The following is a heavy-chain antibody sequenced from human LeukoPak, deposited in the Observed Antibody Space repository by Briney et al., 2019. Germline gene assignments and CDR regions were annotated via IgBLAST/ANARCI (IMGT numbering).Heavy chain of an antibody. J-gene: IGHJ4*02. CDR2: IYYSGST. CDR1: GGSISSGGYY. V-gene: IGHV4-31*03. D-gene: IGHD2-15*01. CDR3: ARGVFDEDIVVVVAATGFDY. Sequence: PSETLSLTCTVSGGSISSGGYYWSWIRQHPGKGLEWIGYIYYSGSTYYNPSLKSRVTISVDTSKNQFSLKLSSVTAADTAVYYCARGVFDEDIVVVVAATGFDYWGQGTLVTVSS.